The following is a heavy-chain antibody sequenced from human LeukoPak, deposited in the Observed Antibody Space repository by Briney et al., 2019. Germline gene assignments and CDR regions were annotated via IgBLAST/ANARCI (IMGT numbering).Heavy chain of an antibody. CDR2: IYPADSDT. CDR1: GYTFITYW. Sequence: GESLKISCKGSGYTFITYWIGWVRQMPGKGLEWMGIIYPADSDTRYSPSFQGQVTISADKSTSTAYLQWSSLKASDTAMYYCARQDGRALYYFDYWGQGTLVTVSS. CDR3: ARQDGRALYYFDY. D-gene: IGHD5-24*01. J-gene: IGHJ4*02. V-gene: IGHV5-51*01.